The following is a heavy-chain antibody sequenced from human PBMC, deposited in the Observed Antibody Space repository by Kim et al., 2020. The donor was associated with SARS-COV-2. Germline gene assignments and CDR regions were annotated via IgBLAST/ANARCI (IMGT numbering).Heavy chain of an antibody. D-gene: IGHD1-26*01. Sequence: YADSVKGRFTISRDNAKNTLYLQMNSLRAEDTAVYYCARDYRDKWELVFSWGQGTMVTVSS. CDR3: ARDYRDKWELVFS. V-gene: IGHV3-74*01. J-gene: IGHJ3*01.